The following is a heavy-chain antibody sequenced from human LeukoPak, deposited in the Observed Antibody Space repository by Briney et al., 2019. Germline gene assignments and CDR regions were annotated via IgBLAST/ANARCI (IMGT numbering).Heavy chain of an antibody. CDR2: INPSGGST. CDR3: ARAPPVGATLDY. CDR1: GYTLTRYY. Sequence: ASVKVSCKASGYTLTRYYVHWVRQAPAQGLEWMGVINPSGGSTSYTQKFQGRVTMTRDTSTSTVYMELSSLRYEDTAVYYCARAPPVGATLDYWCQGTLVIVSS. D-gene: IGHD1-26*01. J-gene: IGHJ4*02. V-gene: IGHV1-46*01.